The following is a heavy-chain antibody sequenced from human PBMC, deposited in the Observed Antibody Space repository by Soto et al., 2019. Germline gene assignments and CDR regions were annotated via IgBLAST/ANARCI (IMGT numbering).Heavy chain of an antibody. Sequence: SETLSLTCTVSGVSISDYYWSWIRQPAGKGLEWIGHVHGGGSTNYNPPLDSRVTMSADTSKNQFSLTLRSVTAADTAVYYCARDRYGWYPGFDLDVWGQGTTVTVSS. V-gene: IGHV4-4*07. CDR1: GVSISDYY. CDR2: VHGGGST. CDR3: ARDRYGWYPGFDLDV. J-gene: IGHJ6*02. D-gene: IGHD6-19*01.